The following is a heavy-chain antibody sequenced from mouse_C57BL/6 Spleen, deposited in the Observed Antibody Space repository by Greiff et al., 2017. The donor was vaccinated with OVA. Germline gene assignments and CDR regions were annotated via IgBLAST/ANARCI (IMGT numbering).Heavy chain of an antibody. Sequence: QVQLQQPGAELVRPGTSVKLSCKASGYTFTSYWMHWVKQRPGQGLEWIGVIDPSDSYTNYNQKFKGKATLTVDTSSSTAYMQLSSLTSEDSAVYYCARSGDYKSRFAYWGQGTLVTVSA. J-gene: IGHJ3*01. CDR2: IDPSDSYT. CDR1: GYTFTSYW. V-gene: IGHV1-59*01. D-gene: IGHD2-13*01. CDR3: ARSGDYKSRFAY.